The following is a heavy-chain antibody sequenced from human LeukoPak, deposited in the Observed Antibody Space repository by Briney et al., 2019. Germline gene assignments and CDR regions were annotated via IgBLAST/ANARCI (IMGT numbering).Heavy chain of an antibody. CDR1: GYSISSGYY. CDR3: ASQIIVGATFRYFDY. J-gene: IGHJ4*02. V-gene: IGHV4-38-2*02. D-gene: IGHD1-26*01. CDR2: IYHSGST. Sequence: SETLSLTCTVSGYSISSGYYWGWIRQPPGKGLEWIGSIYHSGSTYYNPSLKSRVTISVDTSKNQFSLKLSFVTAADTAVYYCASQIIVGATFRYFDYWGQGTLVTVSS.